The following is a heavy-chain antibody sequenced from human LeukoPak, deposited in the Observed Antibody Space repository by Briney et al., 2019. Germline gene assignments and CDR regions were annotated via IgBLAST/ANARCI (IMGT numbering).Heavy chain of an antibody. CDR2: IYNSGST. V-gene: IGHV4-39*07. J-gene: IGHJ6*03. Sequence: PSETLSLTCTVSGDSISSSSYYWGWIRQPPGKGLEWIGSIYNSGSTYYNPSLKSRVTISVDTSKNQFSLKLSSVTAADTAVYYCARVYSGYDSAYYYYYMDVWGKGTTVTVSS. CDR3: ARVYSGYDSAYYYYYMDV. D-gene: IGHD5-12*01. CDR1: GDSISSSSYY.